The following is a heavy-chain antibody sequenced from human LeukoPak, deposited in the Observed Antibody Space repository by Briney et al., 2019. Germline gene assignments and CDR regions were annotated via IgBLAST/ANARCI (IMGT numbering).Heavy chain of an antibody. V-gene: IGHV1-46*01. Sequence: ASVKVSCKASGYTFTGYYMHWVRQAPGQGLEWMGIINPSGGSTSYAQKFQGRVTFTRSTSISTAYMELSSLRSEDTAVYYCARVDGSPDYWGQGTLVTVSS. CDR3: ARVDGSPDY. CDR1: GYTFTGYY. CDR2: INPSGGST. J-gene: IGHJ4*02. D-gene: IGHD3-22*01.